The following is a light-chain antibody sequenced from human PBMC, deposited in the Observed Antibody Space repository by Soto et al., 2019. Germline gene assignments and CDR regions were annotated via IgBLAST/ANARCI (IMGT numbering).Light chain of an antibody. V-gene: IGLV2-14*03. CDR1: SGDVGAFDY. Sequence: QSALTQPASVSGSPGQSITISCAGTSGDVGAFDYVSWYQHHPGKVPKLMIYDVSDRPSGVSPRFSGSKSADKASLTISGLQADDEADYYCAAYTTSSTLVFGGGTKLTVL. CDR2: DVS. J-gene: IGLJ3*02. CDR3: AAYTTSSTLV.